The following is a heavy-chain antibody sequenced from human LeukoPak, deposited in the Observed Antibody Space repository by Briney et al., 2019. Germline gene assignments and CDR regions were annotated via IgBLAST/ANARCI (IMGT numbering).Heavy chain of an antibody. D-gene: IGHD3-22*01. CDR2: IYSGGST. J-gene: IGHJ4*02. V-gene: IGHV3-66*02. CDR3: ARDPDSSGYNYFDY. Sequence: GGSLRLSCAASGFTVSSNYMSWVRQAPGKGLEWVSVIYSGGSTYYADSVKGRFTISRDNSKNTLYLQMNSLRAEDTAVYYCARDPDSSGYNYFDYWGQGTLVTVSS. CDR1: GFTVSSNY.